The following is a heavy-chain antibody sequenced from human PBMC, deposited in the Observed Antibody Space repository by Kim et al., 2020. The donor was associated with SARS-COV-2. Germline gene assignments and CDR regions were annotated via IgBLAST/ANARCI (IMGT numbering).Heavy chain of an antibody. CDR1: GFTFSSYW. Sequence: GGSLRLSCAASGFTFSSYWMHWVRQAPGKGLVWVSRINTDGSGTTYADSVEGRFTISRDNAKDTLFLQMNSLRAEDTAVYYCAREHKVGGVIIPLGYWGQGTLVTVSS. CDR2: INTDGSGT. V-gene: IGHV3-74*01. CDR3: AREHKVGGVIIPLGY. D-gene: IGHD3-10*01. J-gene: IGHJ4*02.